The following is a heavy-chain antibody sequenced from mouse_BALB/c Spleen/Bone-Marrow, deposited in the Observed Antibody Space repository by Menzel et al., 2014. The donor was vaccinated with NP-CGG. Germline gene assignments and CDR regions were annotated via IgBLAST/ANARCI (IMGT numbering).Heavy chain of an antibody. D-gene: IGHD2-4*01. CDR3: ARLGLRFDV. Sequence: VKLVESGAELAKPGASVKMSCKASGYTFTSYWMHWVKQRPGQGLEWIGYINPSTGYTEYNQKFKDKATLTADKSSSTAYMQLSSLTSEDSAVYYCARLGLRFDVWGAGTTVTVTS. CDR1: GYTFTSYW. J-gene: IGHJ1*01. CDR2: INPSTGYT. V-gene: IGHV1-7*01.